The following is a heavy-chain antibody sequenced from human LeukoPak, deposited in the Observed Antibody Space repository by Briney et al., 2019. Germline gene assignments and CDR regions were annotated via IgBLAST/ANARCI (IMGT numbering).Heavy chain of an antibody. CDR3: ARALSYYYDSSGSLAY. V-gene: IGHV3-48*03. Sequence: GGSLRLSCAASGFTFSNYEMHWVRQAPGKGLEWVSYISSSGSDIYYADSVKGRFTISRDNAKNSLYLQMNSLRAEDTAVYYCARALSYYYDSSGSLAYWGQGTLVTVSS. D-gene: IGHD3-22*01. CDR2: ISSSGSDI. CDR1: GFTFSNYE. J-gene: IGHJ4*02.